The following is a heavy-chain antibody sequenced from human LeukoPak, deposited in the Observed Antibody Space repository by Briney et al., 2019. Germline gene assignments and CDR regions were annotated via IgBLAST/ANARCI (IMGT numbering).Heavy chain of an antibody. CDR1: GFTFSSYG. J-gene: IGHJ5*02. CDR3: AKDSSGRDNWFDP. D-gene: IGHD6-19*01. Sequence: GRSLRLSCAASGFTFSSYGMHWVRQAPGKGLEWVAVISYDGSNKYYADSVKGRFTISRDNSKNTLYLQMNSLRAEDTAAYYCAKDSSGRDNWFDPWGQGTLVTVSS. V-gene: IGHV3-30*18. CDR2: ISYDGSNK.